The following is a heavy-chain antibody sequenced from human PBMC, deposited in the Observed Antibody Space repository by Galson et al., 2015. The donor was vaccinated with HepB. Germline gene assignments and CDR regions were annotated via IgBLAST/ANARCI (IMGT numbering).Heavy chain of an antibody. CDR3: ARDHFTAYDQFDF. Sequence: SVKVSCKASGGSFSSYGISWVRQAPGQGLEWMGRIIPLVDTANYAQKFQGRVAITADKSTSTAYMELSSLRSDDTAVYYCARDHFTAYDQFDFWGQGTLVTVSS. CDR1: GGSFSSYG. CDR2: IIPLVDTA. V-gene: IGHV1-69*04. D-gene: IGHD3-3*02. J-gene: IGHJ4*02.